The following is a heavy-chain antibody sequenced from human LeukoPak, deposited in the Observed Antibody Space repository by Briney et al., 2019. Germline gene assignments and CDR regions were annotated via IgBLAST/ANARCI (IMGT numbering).Heavy chain of an antibody. V-gene: IGHV1-2*02. Sequence: ASVKVSCKASGYTFTGYYMYWVRQAPGQGLEWMGWINPNSGGTNYAQKFQGRVTMTRDTSISTAYMELSRLRSDETAVYYCARVRLKYYDILTGPRGFDYWGQGTLVTVSS. CDR3: ARVRLKYYDILTGPRGFDY. J-gene: IGHJ4*02. CDR1: GYTFTGYY. D-gene: IGHD3-9*01. CDR2: INPNSGGT.